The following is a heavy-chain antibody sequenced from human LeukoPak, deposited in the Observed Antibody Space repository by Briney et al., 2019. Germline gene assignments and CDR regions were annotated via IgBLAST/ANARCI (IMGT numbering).Heavy chain of an antibody. CDR3: ARTGSNYFYYFDY. V-gene: IGHV4-61*02. Sequence: SQTLSLTCTVSGGSISSGSYYWSRIRQPAGKGLEWIGRIYTSGSTNYNPSLKSRVTISVDTSKNQFSLKLSSVTAADTAVYYCARTGSNYFYYFDYWGQGTLVTVSS. CDR2: IYTSGST. D-gene: IGHD4-11*01. J-gene: IGHJ4*02. CDR1: GGSISSGSYY.